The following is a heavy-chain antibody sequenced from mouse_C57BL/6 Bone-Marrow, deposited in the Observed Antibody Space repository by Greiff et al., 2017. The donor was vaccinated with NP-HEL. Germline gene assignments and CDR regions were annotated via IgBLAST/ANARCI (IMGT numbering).Heavy chain of an antibody. V-gene: IGHV1-69*01. D-gene: IGHD4-1*01. J-gene: IGHJ3*01. CDR2: IDPSDSYT. CDR3: AREGNWGVFAY. CDR1: GYTFTSYW. Sequence: QVHVKQPGAELVMPGASVKLSCKASGYTFTSYWMHWVKQRPGQGLEWIGEIDPSDSYTNYNQKFKGKSTLTVDKSSSTAYMQLSSLTSEDSAVYYCAREGNWGVFAYWGQGTLVTVSA.